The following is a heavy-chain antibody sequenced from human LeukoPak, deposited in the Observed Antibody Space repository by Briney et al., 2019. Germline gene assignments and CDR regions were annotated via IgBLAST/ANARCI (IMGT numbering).Heavy chain of an antibody. CDR3: ARGLAFGVAAAFDI. CDR2: IYYSGNT. CDR1: GGSISSSSYY. V-gene: IGHV4-39*01. Sequence: PSETLSLTCSVSGGSISSSSYYWGWIRQPPGKGLEWIGSIYYSGNTYNNPSLKSRVTISVDTSKNQLSLKLTSVTAADTAVYYCARGLAFGVAAAFDIWGQGTMVTVSS. D-gene: IGHD3-3*01. J-gene: IGHJ3*02.